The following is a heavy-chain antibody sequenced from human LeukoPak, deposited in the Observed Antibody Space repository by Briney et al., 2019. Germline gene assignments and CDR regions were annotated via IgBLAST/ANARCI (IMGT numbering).Heavy chain of an antibody. J-gene: IGHJ3*02. V-gene: IGHV4-59*01. Sequence: GSLRLSCAASGFTFSDYYMSWIRQAPGKGLEWIGYIYYSGSTNYNPSLKSRVTISVDTSKNQFSLKLSSVTAADTAVYYCARVLDFWSGPRAFDIWGQGTMVTVS. CDR1: GFTFSDYY. CDR3: ARVLDFWSGPRAFDI. CDR2: IYYSGST. D-gene: IGHD3-3*01.